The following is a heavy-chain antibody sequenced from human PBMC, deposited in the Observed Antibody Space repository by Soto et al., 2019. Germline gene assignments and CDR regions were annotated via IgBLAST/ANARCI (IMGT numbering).Heavy chain of an antibody. J-gene: IGHJ5*02. CDR2: INPRGGST. CDR3: ARVALSGGGWLDP. CDR1: GYTFTSYY. D-gene: IGHD1-26*01. V-gene: IGHV1-46*01. Sequence: QVQLVQSGAEVKKPGASVNVSCKASGYTFTSYYMHWVRQAPGQGLELMGIINPRGGSTTYAQKFQGRVTVTRDTSTSTVYMELSNLRSDDTAIYCCARVALSGGGWLDPWGQGTLVTVSS.